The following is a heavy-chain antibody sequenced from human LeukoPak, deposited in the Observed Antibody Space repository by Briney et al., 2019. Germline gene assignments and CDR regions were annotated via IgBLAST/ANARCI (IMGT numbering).Heavy chain of an antibody. Sequence: GGSLRLSCAASGLTFSSYSMHWVRQAPGKGLEWVSVISYDGSNKDYADSVKGRFTTSRDNSRNTLSLQMNSLRPEDTAVYYCAKDLLYYGPGTYYNAAEYFQFWGQGTQVTVSS. CDR2: ISYDGSNK. J-gene: IGHJ1*01. V-gene: IGHV3-30*18. CDR1: GLTFSSYS. D-gene: IGHD3-10*01. CDR3: AKDLLYYGPGTYYNAAEYFQF.